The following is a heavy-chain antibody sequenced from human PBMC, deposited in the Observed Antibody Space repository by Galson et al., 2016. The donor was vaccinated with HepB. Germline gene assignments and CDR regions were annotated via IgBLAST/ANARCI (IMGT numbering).Heavy chain of an antibody. CDR1: GGSISSSNW. V-gene: IGHV4/OR15-8*01. Sequence: SETLSLTCTVSGGSISSSNWWTWVRQPSGKGLEWIGEIYHSGSLNYNPSLKSRVSVSVDNSKNQFSLKLISVTAADTAVYYCARGSLGYFDYWGQGARVTVSS. CDR3: ARGSLGYFDY. CDR2: IYHSGSL. J-gene: IGHJ4*02.